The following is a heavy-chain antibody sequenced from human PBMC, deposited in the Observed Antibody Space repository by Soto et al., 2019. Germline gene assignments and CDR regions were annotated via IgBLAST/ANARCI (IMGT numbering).Heavy chain of an antibody. Sequence: SETLSLTSTVSGGSVSGYYWSWIRQPPGKGLEWIGYIYYSGSTNYNPSLKSRVTISVDTSKNQFSLKLSSVTAADTAVYYCARVGGLSDYWGQGTLVTSPQ. V-gene: IGHV4-59*02. CDR2: IYYSGST. D-gene: IGHD2-15*01. CDR3: ARVGGLSDY. J-gene: IGHJ4*02. CDR1: GGSVSGYY.